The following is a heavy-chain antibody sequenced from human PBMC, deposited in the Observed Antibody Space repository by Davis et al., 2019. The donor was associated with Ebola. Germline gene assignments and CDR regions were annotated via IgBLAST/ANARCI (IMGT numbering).Heavy chain of an antibody. Sequence: ASVKVSCKASGYTFTGYYMHWVRQAPGQGLEWMGWINPNSGGTNYAQKLQGRVTMTTDTSTSTAYMELSSLRSEDTAVYYCARDVLRYSSSSMDYWGQGTLVTVSS. CDR2: INPNSGGT. D-gene: IGHD6-6*01. CDR3: ARDVLRYSSSSMDY. CDR1: GYTFTGYY. J-gene: IGHJ4*02. V-gene: IGHV1-2*02.